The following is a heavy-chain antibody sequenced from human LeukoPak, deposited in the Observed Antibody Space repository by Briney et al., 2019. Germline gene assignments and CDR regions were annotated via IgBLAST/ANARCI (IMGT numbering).Heavy chain of an antibody. CDR3: AKIFGYYGSGSYYDY. Sequence: SVKVSCKASGGTFSSYAISWVRQAPGQGLEWMGRIIPIFGTANYAQKFQGRGTITTDESTSTAYMELSSLRSEDTAVYYCAKIFGYYGSGSYYDYWGQGTLVTVSS. CDR1: GGTFSSYA. V-gene: IGHV1-69*05. J-gene: IGHJ4*02. D-gene: IGHD3-10*01. CDR2: IIPIFGTA.